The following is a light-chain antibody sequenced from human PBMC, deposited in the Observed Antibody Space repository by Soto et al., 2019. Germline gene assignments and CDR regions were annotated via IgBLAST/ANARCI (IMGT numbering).Light chain of an antibody. CDR1: SSNIGAGYD. CDR2: GHT. CDR3: QSHDSSLSTYV. V-gene: IGLV1-40*01. Sequence: QSVLTEPPAVSWAPGQRVTISCTGSSSNIGAGYDVHWYQLLPGTAPKLLIYGHTNRPSGVPDRFSGSRSGTSASLAITGLQAGDEADYYCQSHDSSLSTYVFGTGTKVTVL. J-gene: IGLJ1*01.